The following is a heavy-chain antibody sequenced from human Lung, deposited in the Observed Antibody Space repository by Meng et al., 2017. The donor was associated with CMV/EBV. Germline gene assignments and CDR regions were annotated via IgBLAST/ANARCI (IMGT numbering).Heavy chain of an antibody. Sequence: EVQLVESGGDVVQPGGSLRLSCVASGFTVSSNYKHWVRQAPGKGLEWVSVIYHGDKTSYADSVQGRFTVSRDDSKNTVYLQLTNLRVDDTAVYRCSTIEKEVDYWGQGALVTVSS. D-gene: IGHD5-24*01. J-gene: IGHJ4*02. V-gene: IGHV3-66*01. CDR2: IYHGDKT. CDR1: GFTVSSNY. CDR3: STIEKEVDY.